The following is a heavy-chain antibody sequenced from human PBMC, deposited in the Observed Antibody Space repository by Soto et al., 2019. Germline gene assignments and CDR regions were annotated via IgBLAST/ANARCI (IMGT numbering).Heavy chain of an antibody. D-gene: IGHD3-16*02. CDR1: GYTFTSYD. Sequence: ASVKVSCKASGYTFTSYDINWVRQATGQGLEWMGWINPNSGGTNYAQKLQGWVTMTRDTSISTAYMELSRLRSDDTAVYYCARGDYIWGSYRYYFDYWGQGTLVTVSS. V-gene: IGHV1-2*04. CDR2: INPNSGGT. J-gene: IGHJ4*02. CDR3: ARGDYIWGSYRYYFDY.